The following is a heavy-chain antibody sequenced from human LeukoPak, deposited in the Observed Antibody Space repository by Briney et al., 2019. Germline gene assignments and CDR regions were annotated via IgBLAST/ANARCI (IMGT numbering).Heavy chain of an antibody. V-gene: IGHV1-69*01. CDR1: GGTFSSYA. J-gene: IGHJ4*02. D-gene: IGHD5-12*01. Sequence: SVKVSCKASGGTFSSYAISWVRQAPGQGLEWMGGISPIFGTANYAQKFQGRVTITADESTSTAYMELSSLRSEDTAVYYCARLGGYSGYEDYWGQGTLVTVSS. CDR3: ARLGGYSGYEDY. CDR2: ISPIFGTA.